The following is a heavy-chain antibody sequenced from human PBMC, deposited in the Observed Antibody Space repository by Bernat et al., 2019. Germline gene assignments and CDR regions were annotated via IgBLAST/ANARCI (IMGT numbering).Heavy chain of an antibody. J-gene: IGHJ6*02. D-gene: IGHD4-23*01. CDR1: GFTFSTYA. V-gene: IGHV3-30-3*01. CDR3: ARPREVTPRYYGMDV. Sequence: QVQLVESGGGVVQPGRSLRLSCAASGFTFSTYAIHWVRQAPGKGLEWVALISYDGSNKYYADSVKGRFTISRDNSKNTLYLQMNSLRAEDTAVYYCARPREVTPRYYGMDVWGQGTTVTVSS. CDR2: ISYDGSNK.